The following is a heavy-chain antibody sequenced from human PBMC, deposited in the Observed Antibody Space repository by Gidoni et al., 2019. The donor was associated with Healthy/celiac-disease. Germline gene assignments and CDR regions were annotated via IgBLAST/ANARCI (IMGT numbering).Heavy chain of an antibody. J-gene: IGHJ4*02. V-gene: IGHV3-7*01. CDR1: GFTFSSYW. CDR3: ARAPSDYGGNSGGFDY. Sequence: EVQLVESGGGLVQPGGSLRLSCAASGFTFSSYWMSWVRQAPGKGLGWVANIKQDGSEKYYVDSVKGRFTISRDNAKNSLYLQMNSLRAEDTAVYYCARAPSDYGGNSGGFDYWGQGTLVTVSS. CDR2: IKQDGSEK. D-gene: IGHD4-17*01.